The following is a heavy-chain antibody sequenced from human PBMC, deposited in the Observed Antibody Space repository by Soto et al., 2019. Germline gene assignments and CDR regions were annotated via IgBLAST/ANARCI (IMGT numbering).Heavy chain of an antibody. J-gene: IGHJ6*02. D-gene: IGHD4-4*01. CDR1: GFTFSSYA. V-gene: IGHV3-23*01. CDR3: AKGGPNYRNLFYYYYGMDV. Sequence: EVQLLESGGGLVQPGGSLRLSCAASGFTFSSYAMSWVRQAPGKGLEWVSAISGSGGSTYYADSVKGRFTISRDNSKNTLYLQMNSVRAEDTAVYYCAKGGPNYRNLFYYYYGMDVWDPGTTVTGSS. CDR2: ISGSGGST.